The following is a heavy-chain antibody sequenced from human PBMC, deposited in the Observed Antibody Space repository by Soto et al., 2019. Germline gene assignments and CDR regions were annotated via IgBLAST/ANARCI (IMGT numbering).Heavy chain of an antibody. V-gene: IGHV3-23*01. D-gene: IGHD6-13*01. CDR2: ISSSSSTI. CDR1: EFTFSNYA. CDR3: AKDQGSSWYEIDY. Sequence: PGGSLRLSCAAPEFTFSNYAMSWVRQAPGKGLEWVSYISSSSSTIYYADSVKGRFTISRDNSKNTLYLQMNSLRAEDTAVYYCAKDQGSSWYEIDYWGQGTLVTVSS. J-gene: IGHJ4*02.